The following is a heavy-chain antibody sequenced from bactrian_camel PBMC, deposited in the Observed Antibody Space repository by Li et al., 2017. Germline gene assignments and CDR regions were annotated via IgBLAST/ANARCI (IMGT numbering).Heavy chain of an antibody. V-gene: IGHV3S40*01. CDR2: ISSGGGTT. CDR1: GFAFSAND. Sequence: DVQLVESGGGLVQPGGSLRLSCAASGFAFSANDMSWVRQAPGKGLEWVSAISSGGGTTYYSESVKGRFTISRDGAKNIIVLQMDSLEPEDTATYYCAADLVTDEPSLVEREYYYWGQGTQV. D-gene: IGHD6*01. J-gene: IGHJ4*01. CDR3: AADLVTDEPSLVEREYYY.